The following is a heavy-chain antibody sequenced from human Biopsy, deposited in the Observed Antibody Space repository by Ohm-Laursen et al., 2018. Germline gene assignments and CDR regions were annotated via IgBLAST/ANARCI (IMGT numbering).Heavy chain of an antibody. CDR2: ISDIGSST. CDR1: GFTFSNYA. J-gene: IGHJ2*01. CDR3: AKDQPDLAVVVAAHWYFDL. Sequence: GSLRLSCTASGFTFSNYAMTWVRQAPGKGLEWVSAISDIGSSTFYSDSVKGRFTISRDNSKKTLYLQMNSLRDEDTAIYYCAKDQPDLAVVVAAHWYFDLWGRGTLVTVSS. V-gene: IGHV3-23*01. D-gene: IGHD2-15*01.